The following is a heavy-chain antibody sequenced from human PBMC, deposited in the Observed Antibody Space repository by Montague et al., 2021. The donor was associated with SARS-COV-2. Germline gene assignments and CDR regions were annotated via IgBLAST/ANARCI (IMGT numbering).Heavy chain of an antibody. CDR2: INHSGNT. D-gene: IGHD3-22*01. J-gene: IGHJ4*02. CDR3: ARGLTVISMIVVVLLGASHYFDS. CDR1: GGSFSDNH. Sequence: SETLSLTCAVYGGSFSDNHWIWIRQPPGQGLELIGEINHSGNTNXNPYPKIRVTISIDTSKSQNSLKLSSVTAADTAVYYCARGLTVISMIVVVLLGASHYFDSWGQGTLVTVSS. V-gene: IGHV4-34*01.